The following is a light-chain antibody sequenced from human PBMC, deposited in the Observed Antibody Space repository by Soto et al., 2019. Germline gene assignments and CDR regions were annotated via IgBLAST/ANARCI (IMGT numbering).Light chain of an antibody. CDR3: SSYTIRSTYV. CDR2: EVS. J-gene: IGLJ1*01. V-gene: IGLV2-14*01. Sequence: QSALTQPASVSGSPGQSIIISCTGTSSDVGGYNYVSWYQQHPGKAPQLMIYEVSNRPSGVSNRFSASKSGNTASLNTSGLQAEDEADYYCSSYTIRSTYVFGTGTKV. CDR1: SSDVGGYNY.